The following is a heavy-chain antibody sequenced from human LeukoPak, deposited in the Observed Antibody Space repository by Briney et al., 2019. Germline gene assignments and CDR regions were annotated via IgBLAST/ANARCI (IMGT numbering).Heavy chain of an antibody. D-gene: IGHD2-2*02. CDR2: IRYDGSNK. Sequence: GGSLRLSCAASGFTFSSYGMHWVRQAPGKGLEWVAFIRYDGSNKYYADSVKGRFTISRDNSNNTLYLQMNSLRAEDTAVYYCAKDFTYCSSTSCYTAFNYWGQGTLVTVSS. CDR1: GFTFSSYG. J-gene: IGHJ4*02. V-gene: IGHV3-30*02. CDR3: AKDFTYCSSTSCYTAFNY.